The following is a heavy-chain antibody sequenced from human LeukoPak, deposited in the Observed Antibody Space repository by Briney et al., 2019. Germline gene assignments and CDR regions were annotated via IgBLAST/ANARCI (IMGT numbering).Heavy chain of an antibody. J-gene: IGHJ4*02. CDR1: GFTFSSYA. Sequence: PGGSLRLSCAASGFTFSSYAMHWVRQAPGKGLEYVSAISSNGGSTYYANSVKGRLTISRDNSKNTLYLQMGSLRAEDMAVYCCARDPGSGSYHYYFDCWGQGTLVTVSS. CDR3: ARDPGSGSYHYYFDC. V-gene: IGHV3-64*01. CDR2: ISSNGGST. D-gene: IGHD1-26*01.